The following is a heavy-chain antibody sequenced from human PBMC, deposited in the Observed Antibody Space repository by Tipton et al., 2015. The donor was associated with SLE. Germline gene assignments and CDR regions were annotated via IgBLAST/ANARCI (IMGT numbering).Heavy chain of an antibody. CDR2: INSDGSST. D-gene: IGHD1-7*01. Sequence: SLRLSCAASGFTFSSYWMHWVRQAPGKGLVWVSRINSDGSSTSYADSVKGRFTISRDNAKNTLYLQMNSLRAEDTAVYYCVRVSNWNWGFDYWGQGTLVTVSS. V-gene: IGHV3-74*01. J-gene: IGHJ4*02. CDR1: GFTFSSYW. CDR3: VRVSNWNWGFDY.